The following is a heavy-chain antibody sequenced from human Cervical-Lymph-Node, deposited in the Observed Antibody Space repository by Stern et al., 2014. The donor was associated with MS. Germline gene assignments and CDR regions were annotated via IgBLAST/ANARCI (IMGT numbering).Heavy chain of an antibody. CDR3: ARQSFGLDV. CDR2: INTDTGNP. Sequence: VQLVESGSELKKPGASVKVSCKASGYTFTSYVVHWVRQAPGQGLEWMGWINTDTGNPAYAQGFTGRFVFSLDTSVNTAYLQISRLKAEDTAVYYCARQSFGLDVWGQGTMVTVSS. CDR1: GYTFTSYV. J-gene: IGHJ6*02. D-gene: IGHD3-16*02. V-gene: IGHV7-4-1*02.